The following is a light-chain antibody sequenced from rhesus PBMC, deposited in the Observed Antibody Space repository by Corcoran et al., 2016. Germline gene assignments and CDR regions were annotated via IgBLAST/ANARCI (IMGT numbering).Light chain of an antibody. CDR3: LQYMRRPLT. Sequence: DIQMTQSPSSLSASVGDTVTITCRASQSISSWLDWYQKKPGQAPKVLSSKASSLPSGVPSRVCGSGSWTDFTLTISSLMPEDFATYYCLQYMRRPLTLGGGTNVEIK. CDR2: KAS. V-gene: IGKV1-22*01. J-gene: IGKJ4*01. CDR1: QSISSW.